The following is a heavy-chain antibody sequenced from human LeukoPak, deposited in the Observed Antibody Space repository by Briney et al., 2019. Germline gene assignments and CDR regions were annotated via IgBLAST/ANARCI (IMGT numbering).Heavy chain of an antibody. CDR1: GFIFSNDY. CDR2: INGDGSGA. V-gene: IGHV3-74*01. Sequence: GGSLRLSCAASGFIFSNDYMHWVRQVPGKGLVWVSRINGDGSGADYADSVRGRFTISRDNAKNTLYLQMNSLRADDTAVYYCARSFSYGSGAHGMDVWGQGTTVTVSS. J-gene: IGHJ6*02. CDR3: ARSFSYGSGAHGMDV. D-gene: IGHD3-10*01.